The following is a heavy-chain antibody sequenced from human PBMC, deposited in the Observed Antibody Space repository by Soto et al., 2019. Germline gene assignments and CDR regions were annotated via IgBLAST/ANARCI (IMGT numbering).Heavy chain of an antibody. D-gene: IGHD6-6*01. Sequence: QVQLVESGGGVVQPGRSLRLSCAASGFSFSSYGMHWVRQAPGKGLEWVAVIWYDGSNKYYGDSVKGRFTISRDNSKNTLYLQMNRLRAEDTAVYYCARSPPGVAGRYYFDYWGQGTLITVSS. CDR1: GFSFSSYG. CDR3: ARSPPGVAGRYYFDY. CDR2: IWYDGSNK. J-gene: IGHJ4*02. V-gene: IGHV3-33*01.